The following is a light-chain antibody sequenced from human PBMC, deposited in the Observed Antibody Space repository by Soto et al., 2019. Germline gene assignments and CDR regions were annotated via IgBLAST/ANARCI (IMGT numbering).Light chain of an antibody. CDR1: SSDVGGYNY. Sequence: QSALTQPPSASGSPGKSVTISCTGTSSDVGGYNYVSWYQQHPGKAPKLMIYEVSKRPSGVPDRFSGSKSGNTASLTVSGLQAEDEADYYCSSYAGSNNLLYVFGTGTKVTVL. J-gene: IGLJ1*01. CDR2: EVS. CDR3: SSYAGSNNLLYV. V-gene: IGLV2-8*01.